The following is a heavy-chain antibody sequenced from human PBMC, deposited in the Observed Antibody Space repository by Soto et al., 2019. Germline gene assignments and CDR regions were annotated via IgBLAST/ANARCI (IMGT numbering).Heavy chain of an antibody. Sequence: GALRLSCAASGFTFSSYAMSWVRQAPGKGLEWVSAISGSGGSTYYADSVKGRFTISRDNSKNTLYLQMNSLRAEDTAVYYCAKDRIVVASSILVYWGQGTLVTVSS. V-gene: IGHV3-23*01. CDR2: ISGSGGST. CDR1: GFTFSSYA. D-gene: IGHD2-2*01. CDR3: AKDRIVVASSILVY. J-gene: IGHJ4*02.